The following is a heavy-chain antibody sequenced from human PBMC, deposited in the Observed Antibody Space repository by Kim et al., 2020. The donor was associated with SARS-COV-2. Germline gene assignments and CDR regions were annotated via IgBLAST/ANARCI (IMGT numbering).Heavy chain of an antibody. D-gene: IGHD2-2*01. CDR1: GYTFTSYA. J-gene: IGHJ5*02. Sequence: ASVKVSCKASGYTFTSYAMHWVRQAPGQRLEWMGWINAGNGNTKYSQKFQGRVTITRDTSASTAYMELSSLRSEDTAVYYCARDNCSSTSCYAGWFDPWGQGTLVTVSS. CDR2: INAGNGNT. V-gene: IGHV1-3*01. CDR3: ARDNCSSTSCYAGWFDP.